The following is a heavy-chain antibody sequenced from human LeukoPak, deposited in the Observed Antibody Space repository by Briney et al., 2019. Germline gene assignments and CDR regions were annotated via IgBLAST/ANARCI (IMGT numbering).Heavy chain of an antibody. CDR3: ARDPHCSSTSCYAGVDY. D-gene: IGHD2-2*01. CDR2: IKQGGSEK. Sequence: GGSLRLSCAASGFTFSSYWMSWVRQAPGKGLEWVANIKQGGSEKYYVDSVKGRFTISRDNAKNSLYLQMNSLRAEDTAVYYCARDPHCSSTSCYAGVDYWGQGTLVTVSS. J-gene: IGHJ4*02. CDR1: GFTFSSYW. V-gene: IGHV3-7*01.